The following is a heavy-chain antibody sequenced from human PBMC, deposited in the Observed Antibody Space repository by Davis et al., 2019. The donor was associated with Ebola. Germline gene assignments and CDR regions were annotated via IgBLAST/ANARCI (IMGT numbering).Heavy chain of an antibody. D-gene: IGHD3-22*01. Sequence: SVKVSCKASGGTFSSYAISWVRQAPGQGLEWMGGIIPILGIANYAQKFQGRVTMTRDTSTSTVYMELSSLRSEDTAVYYCARGPPITMIVVELYYFDYWGQGTLVTVSS. J-gene: IGHJ4*02. CDR3: ARGPPITMIVVELYYFDY. CDR1: GGTFSSYA. V-gene: IGHV1-69*10. CDR2: IIPILGIA.